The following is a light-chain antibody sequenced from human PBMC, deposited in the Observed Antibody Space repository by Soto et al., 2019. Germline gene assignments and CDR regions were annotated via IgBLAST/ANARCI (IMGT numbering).Light chain of an antibody. Sequence: DIQMTQSPSSLSASVGDRVTITCRASQTIDSFLSWYQQKPGKAPKLLIYAAASLQTGVPSRFSGSGSGTDFTLSISRLEPEDFAVYYCQQYSSLWTFGQGTKVDIK. CDR2: AAA. J-gene: IGKJ1*01. V-gene: IGKV1-39*01. CDR1: QTIDSF. CDR3: QQYSSLWT.